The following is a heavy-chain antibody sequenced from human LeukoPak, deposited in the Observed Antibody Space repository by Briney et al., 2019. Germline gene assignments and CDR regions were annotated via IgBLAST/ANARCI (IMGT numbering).Heavy chain of an antibody. D-gene: IGHD5-12*01. CDR1: GGSISSSNW. V-gene: IGHV4-4*02. CDR2: IYHSGST. CDR3: ARSSGYSGYDLDY. J-gene: IGHJ4*02. Sequence: SETLSLTCAVSGGSISSSNWWSWVRQPPGKGLEWIGEIYHSGSTNYNPSLKSRVTISVDKSKNQFSLKLSSVTAADMAVYYCARSSGYSGYDLDYWGQGTLVTVSS.